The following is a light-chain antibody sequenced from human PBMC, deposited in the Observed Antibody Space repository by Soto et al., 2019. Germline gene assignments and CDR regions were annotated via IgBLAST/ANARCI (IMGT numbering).Light chain of an antibody. Sequence: ASVGGIDTSSCRISQSISSWLAWYQQKPGKAPKLLIYDASSLESGVPSRLSGSGSGTEFTLTISSLQPDDFATYYCQQYNSDSSLAFGGGSKLDIK. CDR3: QQYNSDSSLA. CDR1: QSISSW. J-gene: IGKJ4*01. V-gene: IGKV1-5*01. CDR2: DAS.